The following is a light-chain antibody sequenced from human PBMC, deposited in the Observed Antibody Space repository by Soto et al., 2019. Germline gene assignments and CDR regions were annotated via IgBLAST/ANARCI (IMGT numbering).Light chain of an antibody. Sequence: QSALTQPDSVSGSPGQSITISCTGTSSDVGNYIFVSWYRQHPGKAPKLMIYDINNRPSGVSNRFSGSKSGNTASLTISGLQAEDEADYYCVSYTTRASYVFGTGTKLTVL. V-gene: IGLV2-14*01. J-gene: IGLJ1*01. CDR3: VSYTTRASYV. CDR1: SSDVGNYIF. CDR2: DIN.